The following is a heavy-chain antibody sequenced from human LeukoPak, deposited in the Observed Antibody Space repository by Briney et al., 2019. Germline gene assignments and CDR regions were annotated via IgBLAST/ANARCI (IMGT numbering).Heavy chain of an antibody. CDR2: INHSGST. J-gene: IGHJ4*02. V-gene: IGHV4-34*01. D-gene: IGHD6-13*01. Sequence: PSETLSLTCAVYGGSFSGYYWSWIRQPPGKGLEWIGEINHSGSTNYNPSLKSRVIISVDTSKNQFSLKLSSVTAADTAVYYCARHYLAAAGHFDYWGQGTLVTVSS. CDR3: ARHYLAAAGHFDY. CDR1: GGSFSGYY.